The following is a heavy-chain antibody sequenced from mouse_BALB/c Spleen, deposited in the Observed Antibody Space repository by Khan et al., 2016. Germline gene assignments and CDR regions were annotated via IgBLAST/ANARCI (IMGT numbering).Heavy chain of an antibody. CDR3: ARSPYDYDVGFAY. CDR2: IDPANGNT. Sequence: VQLQQSGAELVKPGASVKLSCTASGFNIKDTYMHWVKQRPEQGLEWIGRIDPANGNTKYDPKFQGKATITADTSSNTASLQLSRLTSEDTAVYYCARSPYDYDVGFAYWGQGTLVTGSA. D-gene: IGHD2-4*01. V-gene: IGHV14-3*02. J-gene: IGHJ3*01. CDR1: GFNIKDTY.